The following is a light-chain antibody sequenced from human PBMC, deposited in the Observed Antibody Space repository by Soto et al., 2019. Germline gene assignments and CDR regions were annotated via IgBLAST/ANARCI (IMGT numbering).Light chain of an antibody. CDR1: QSISSY. CDR3: QQSYTTPYT. Sequence: GDRVTITCRASQSISSYLNWYQQKPGKAPKLLIYAASSLQSGVPSRFSGSGSGTDFTLTISSLQPEDFATYYCQQSYTTPYTFGQGTKLEIK. V-gene: IGKV1-39*01. J-gene: IGKJ2*01. CDR2: AAS.